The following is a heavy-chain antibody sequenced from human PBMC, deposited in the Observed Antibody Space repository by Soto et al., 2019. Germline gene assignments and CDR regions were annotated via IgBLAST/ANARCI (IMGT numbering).Heavy chain of an antibody. CDR2: ISSSSSYI. Sequence: EVQLVESGGGLVQPGGSLRLSCAASGFTFSSYSMNWVRQAPGKGLEWVSSISSSSSYIYYADSVKGRFTISRDNAKNSLYLQMNSLRAEDTAVYYCASGNEVSPSLYCSGGSCYSTYYYYGMDVWGQGTTVTVSS. D-gene: IGHD2-15*01. CDR3: ASGNEVSPSLYCSGGSCYSTYYYYGMDV. J-gene: IGHJ6*02. CDR1: GFTFSSYS. V-gene: IGHV3-21*01.